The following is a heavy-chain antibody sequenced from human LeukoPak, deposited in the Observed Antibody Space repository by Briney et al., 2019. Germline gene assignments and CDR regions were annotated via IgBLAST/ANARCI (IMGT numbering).Heavy chain of an antibody. CDR1: GGTFGSYA. CDR3: ARSIVGATSLFDY. J-gene: IGHJ4*02. CDR2: IIPIFGTA. D-gene: IGHD1-26*01. Sequence: SVKVSCKAFGGTFGSYAISWVRQAPGQGLEWMGRIIPIFGTANYAQKFQGRVTITADESTSTAYMELSSLRSEDTAVYYCARSIVGATSLFDYWGQGTLVTVSS. V-gene: IGHV1-69*15.